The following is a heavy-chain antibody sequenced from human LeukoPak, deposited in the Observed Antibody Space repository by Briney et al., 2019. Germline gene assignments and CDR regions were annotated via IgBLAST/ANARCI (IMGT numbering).Heavy chain of an antibody. Sequence: SQTLSLTCTVSGGSISSGGYYWSWIRQHPGKGLEWIGHIYYSGSTYYNPSLKSRVTISVDTSKNQFSLKLSSVTAADTAVYYCARDRGLRLGELSFFYWGQGTLVTVSS. D-gene: IGHD3-16*02. CDR1: GGSISSGGYY. CDR3: ARDRGLRLGELSFFY. V-gene: IGHV4-31*03. J-gene: IGHJ4*02. CDR2: IYYSGST.